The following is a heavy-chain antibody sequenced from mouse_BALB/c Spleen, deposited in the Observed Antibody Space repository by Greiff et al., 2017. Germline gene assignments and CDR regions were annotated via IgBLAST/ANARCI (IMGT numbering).Heavy chain of an antibody. CDR1: GYTFTSYY. Sequence: QVQLQQSGPELVKPGASVRISCKASGYTFTSYYIHWVKQRPGQGLEWIGWIYPGNVNTKYNEKFKGKATLTADKSSSTAYMQLSSLTSEDSAVYFCARWDYGYAFDYWGQGTTLTVSS. V-gene: IGHV1S56*01. CDR2: IYPGNVNT. J-gene: IGHJ2*01. D-gene: IGHD1-2*01. CDR3: ARWDYGYAFDY.